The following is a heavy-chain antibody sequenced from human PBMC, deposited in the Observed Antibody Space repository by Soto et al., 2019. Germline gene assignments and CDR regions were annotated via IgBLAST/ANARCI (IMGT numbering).Heavy chain of an antibody. J-gene: IGHJ6*03. CDR2: IWYDGSTK. CDR1: GFTFSSFV. CDR3: ARAGVVIPIYYMDV. Sequence: AGGSLRLSCAASGFTFSSFVMHWVRQAPGKGLEWVAVIWYDGSTKYYADSVKGRFTISRDNSKNTLYLQMNSLRAEDTAVYYCARAGVVIPIYYMDVWGKGTTVTVSS. D-gene: IGHD3-3*01. V-gene: IGHV3-33*01.